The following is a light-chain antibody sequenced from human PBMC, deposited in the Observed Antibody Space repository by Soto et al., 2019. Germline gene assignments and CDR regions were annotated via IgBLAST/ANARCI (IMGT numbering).Light chain of an antibody. CDR1: SSDVGSYNL. CDR2: EGS. Sequence: QSALTQPASVSGSPGQSITISCTGTSSDVGSYNLVSWYQQHPGKAPKLMIYEGSKRPSGVSNRFSGSKSGNTASLTISGLQAEDEADYYCCSYAGSVFGGGTKLTVI. J-gene: IGLJ2*01. CDR3: CSYAGSV. V-gene: IGLV2-23*01.